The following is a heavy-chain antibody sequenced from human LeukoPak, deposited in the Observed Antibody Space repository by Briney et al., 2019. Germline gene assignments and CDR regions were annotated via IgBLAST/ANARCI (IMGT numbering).Heavy chain of an antibody. CDR2: MYYTGST. J-gene: IGHJ6*02. CDR1: GGSISSYY. Sequence: SSETLSLTCTVSGGSISSYYWSWIRQPPGKGLEWIGYMYYTGSTSYNPSLKSRVTISVDTSKSQFSLKLSSVTAADTAVYYCASSTVVTSYYYPGRGVGAQGTTATVPS. D-gene: IGHD4-23*01. CDR3: ASSTVVTSYYYPGRGV. V-gene: IGHV4-59*01.